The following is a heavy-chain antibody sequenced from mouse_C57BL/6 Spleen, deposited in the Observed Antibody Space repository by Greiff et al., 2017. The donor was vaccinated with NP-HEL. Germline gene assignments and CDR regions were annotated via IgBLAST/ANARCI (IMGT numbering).Heavy chain of an antibody. J-gene: IGHJ1*03. CDR1: GFTFSDYY. CDR2: INYDGSST. V-gene: IGHV5-16*01. CDR3: ARITTVVARYFDV. D-gene: IGHD1-1*01. Sequence: EVQVVESEGGLVQPGSSMKLSCTASGFTFSDYYMAWVRQVPEKGLEWVANINYDGSSTYYLDSLKSRFIISRDNAKNILYLQMSSLKSEDTATYYCARITTVVARYFDVWGTGTTVTVSS.